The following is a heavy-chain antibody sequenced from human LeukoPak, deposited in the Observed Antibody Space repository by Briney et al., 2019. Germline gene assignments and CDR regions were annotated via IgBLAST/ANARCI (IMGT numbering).Heavy chain of an antibody. CDR1: GFTFSIYD. J-gene: IGHJ4*02. CDR2: ISYDGNNK. CDR3: ARAFRDNKDLNC. V-gene: IGHV3-30*04. Sequence: PGRSLRLSCAASGFTFSIYDIYWARQVPGKGLEWVAVISYDGNNKYYANSVRGRFTISRDNSKNTVFLQVNSLRAEDTAMYYCARAFRDNKDLNCWGQGTLVTVSS. D-gene: IGHD2-15*01.